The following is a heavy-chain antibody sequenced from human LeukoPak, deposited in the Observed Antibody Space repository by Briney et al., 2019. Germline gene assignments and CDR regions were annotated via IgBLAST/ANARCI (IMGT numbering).Heavy chain of an antibody. J-gene: IGHJ4*02. V-gene: IGHV1-46*01. CDR2: INPSGGST. D-gene: IGHD3-10*01. Sequence: ASVKVSCKASGYTFTSYYMHWVRQAPGQGLEWMGIINPSGGSTSYAQKFQGRVTMTRDTSTSTVYMEPSSLRSEDTAVYYCARVPGVRGVIYPFDYWGQGTLVTVSS. CDR3: ARVPGVRGVIYPFDY. CDR1: GYTFTSYY.